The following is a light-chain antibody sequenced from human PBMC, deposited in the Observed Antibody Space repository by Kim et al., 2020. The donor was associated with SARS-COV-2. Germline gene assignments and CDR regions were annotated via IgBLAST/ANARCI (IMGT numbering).Light chain of an antibody. J-gene: IGLJ2*01. CDR2: RNN. CDR3: AVWDDSLSGVI. V-gene: IGLV1-47*01. Sequence: TQSPSASETPEQRVIISCSGGSSNIERNYVYWFQQLPGTAPKLVIYRNNKRPSGVPDRFSGSRSGTSASLAISGLRSEDEADYYCAVWDDSLSGVIFGGGTQLTVL. CDR1: SSNIERNY.